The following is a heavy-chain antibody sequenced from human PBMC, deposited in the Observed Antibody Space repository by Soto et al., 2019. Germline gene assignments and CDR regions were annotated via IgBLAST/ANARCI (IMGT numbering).Heavy chain of an antibody. J-gene: IGHJ4*02. D-gene: IGHD3-3*01. V-gene: IGHV3-23*01. CDR2: ISGSGGST. Sequence: GGSLRPSCTASGFTFSTYGMSWVRQAPGKGLEWVSGISGSGGSTYHADSVKGRFTISRDNSKNTLYLQMNSLRAEDTAVYYCAKGQSITIFGVVIPYYDYWGQGTLVTVS. CDR3: AKGQSITIFGVVIPYYDY. CDR1: GFTFSTYG.